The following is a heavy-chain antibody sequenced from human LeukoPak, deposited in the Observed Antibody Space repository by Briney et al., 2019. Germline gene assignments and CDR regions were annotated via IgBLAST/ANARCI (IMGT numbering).Heavy chain of an antibody. J-gene: IGHJ4*02. D-gene: IGHD5-12*01. CDR1: GSTFTSYG. V-gene: IGHV1-18*01. CDR2: ISAYNGNT. Sequence: ASVKVSSKAFGSTFTSYGISWVRQAPGQGLEWMGWISAYNGNTNYAQKLQGRVTMTTDTSTRTAYMELRSLRSDDTAVYYYARDYGGYGYFDYWGQGTLVTVSS. CDR3: ARDYGGYGYFDY.